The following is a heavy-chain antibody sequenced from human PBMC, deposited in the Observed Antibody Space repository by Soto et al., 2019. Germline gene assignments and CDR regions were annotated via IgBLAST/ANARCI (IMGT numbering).Heavy chain of an antibody. CDR2: IIPIFGTA. V-gene: IGHV1-69*13. CDR3: ARCGYSYGYGSYYYGMDV. Sequence: SVKVSCKASGGTFSSYAISWVRQAPGQGLEWMGGIIPIFGTANYAQKFQGRVTITADESTSTAYMELSSLRSEDTAVYYCARCGYSYGYGSYYYGMDVWGQGTTVTVYS. D-gene: IGHD5-18*01. CDR1: GGTFSSYA. J-gene: IGHJ6*02.